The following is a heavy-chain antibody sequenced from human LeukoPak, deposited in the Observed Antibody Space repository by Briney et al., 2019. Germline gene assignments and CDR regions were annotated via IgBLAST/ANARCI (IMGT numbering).Heavy chain of an antibody. J-gene: IGHJ5*02. Sequence: GGSLRLSCAASGFTFSDYYMSWIRQAPGKGLEWVSYISSSGSTIYYADSVKGRFTISRDNAKNSLYLQMNSLRAEDTAMYYCATEGCSSTSCKGPWGQGTLVTVSS. CDR3: ATEGCSSTSCKGP. CDR2: ISSSGSTI. D-gene: IGHD2-2*01. CDR1: GFTFSDYY. V-gene: IGHV3-11*04.